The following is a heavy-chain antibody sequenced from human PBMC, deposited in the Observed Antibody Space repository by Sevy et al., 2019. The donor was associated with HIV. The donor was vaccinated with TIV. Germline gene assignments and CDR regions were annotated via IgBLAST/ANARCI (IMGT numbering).Heavy chain of an antibody. Sequence: GGSLRLSCAASGFTFNDYNLSWIRQAPGKGLEWVSAISGSGGSTYYVDSVKGRVTISRDNSKNTLYQQMNSLRAEDTAVYYCAKDQEYSSSPAYFAYWGQGTLVTVPS. CDR2: ISGSGGST. V-gene: IGHV3-23*01. CDR1: GFTFNDYN. CDR3: AKDQEYSSSPAYFAY. D-gene: IGHD6-6*01. J-gene: IGHJ4*02.